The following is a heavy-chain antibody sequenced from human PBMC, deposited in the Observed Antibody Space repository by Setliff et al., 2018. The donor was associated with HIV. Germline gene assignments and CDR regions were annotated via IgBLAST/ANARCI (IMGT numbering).Heavy chain of an antibody. CDR2: IKGKSDGETT. CDR1: GFTFSNAW. CDR3: TTVHYCSPTRCYIFDY. V-gene: IGHV3-15*01. J-gene: IGHJ4*02. D-gene: IGHD2-2*02. Sequence: GESLRLSCAASGFTFSNAWMTWVRQAPGKGLEWVGLIKGKSDGETTDYAGPVKGRFSISRDDSKNALFLQMNSLKTEDTAVYHCTTVHYCSPTRCYIFDYWGQGTPVTVSS.